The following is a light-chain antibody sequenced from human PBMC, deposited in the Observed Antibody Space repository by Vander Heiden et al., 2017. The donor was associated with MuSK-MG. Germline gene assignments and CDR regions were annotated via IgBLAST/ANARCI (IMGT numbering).Light chain of an antibody. V-gene: IGKV1-9*01. J-gene: IGKJ3*01. CDR2: AAS. CDR1: QGISNY. CDR3: QQLDTYPKVT. Sequence: DIRLTQSPSFLSASIGDRVTITCRASQGISNYLAWYQQKPGKAPKLLIYAASTLQRGVPSRFIGSGSGTQFTLTISSLQPEDSATYYCQQLDTYPKVTFGPGTKVDL.